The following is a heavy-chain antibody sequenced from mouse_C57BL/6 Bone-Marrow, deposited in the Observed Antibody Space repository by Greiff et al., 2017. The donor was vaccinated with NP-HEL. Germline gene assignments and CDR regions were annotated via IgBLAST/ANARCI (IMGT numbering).Heavy chain of an antibody. CDR2: LDPSDSYT. CDR1: GYTFTSYW. V-gene: IGHV1-69*01. Sequence: QVQLKQPGAELVMPGASVKLSCKASGYTFTSYWMHWVKQRPGQGLEWIGELDPSDSYTNYNQKFKGKSTLTVDKSSSTAYMQLSSLTSEDSAVYYCARGGLLGAMDYWGQGTSVTVSS. D-gene: IGHD2-3*01. CDR3: ARGGLLGAMDY. J-gene: IGHJ4*01.